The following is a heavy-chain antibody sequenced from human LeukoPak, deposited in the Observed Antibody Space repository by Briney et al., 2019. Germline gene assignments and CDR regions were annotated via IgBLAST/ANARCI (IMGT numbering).Heavy chain of an antibody. CDR1: GFTFSCCS. D-gene: IGHD1-26*01. CDR3: ASTNYRGGTTGYNWFDP. CDR2: VSHDETEK. Sequence: GGSLRLSCATSGFTFSCCSIHWVRQAPGKGLEWVAVVSHDETEKHYADSVKGRFTIFRDKSKNTVDLQMNSLRVEDTAVYFCASTNYRGGTTGYNWFDPWGQGTLVTVSS. J-gene: IGHJ5*02. V-gene: IGHV3-30-3*01.